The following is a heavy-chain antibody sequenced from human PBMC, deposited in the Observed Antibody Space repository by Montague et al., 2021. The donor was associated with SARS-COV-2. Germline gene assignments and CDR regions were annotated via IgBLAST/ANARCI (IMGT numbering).Heavy chain of an antibody. J-gene: IGHJ4*02. V-gene: IGHV4-59*08. D-gene: IGHD4-11*01. Sequence: SETLSLTCTVSGGSISSFYWSWFRQPPGKGLEWIGYISYSGSTNYNPSLTSRITMSVDTSKNQFSLKVNSVTAADTAVYYCARHYSAPLPAVYWGQGTLVTVSS. CDR1: GGSISSFY. CDR2: ISYSGST. CDR3: ARHYSAPLPAVY.